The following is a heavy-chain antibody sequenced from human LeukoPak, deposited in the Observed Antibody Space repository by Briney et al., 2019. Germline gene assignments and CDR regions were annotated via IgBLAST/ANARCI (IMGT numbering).Heavy chain of an antibody. CDR3: ARVYSRYFDY. J-gene: IGHJ4*02. D-gene: IGHD6-13*01. Sequence: ASVKLSCKASGYTFTSYGISWGRQAPGQGLEWMGWISAYNGNTNYAQKLQGRVTMTTDTSTSTAYMELRSLRSDDTAVYYCARVYSRYFDYWGQGTLVSVSS. CDR2: ISAYNGNT. V-gene: IGHV1-18*04. CDR1: GYTFTSYG.